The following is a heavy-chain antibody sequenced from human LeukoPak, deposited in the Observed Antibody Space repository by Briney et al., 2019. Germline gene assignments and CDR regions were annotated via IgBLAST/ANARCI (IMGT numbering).Heavy chain of an antibody. D-gene: IGHD2-15*01. CDR1: GYSFTSYW. V-gene: IGHV5-51*03. CDR3: ARRTYCSGGSCSQLRFDP. J-gene: IGHJ5*02. CDR2: IYPGDSDT. Sequence: AGESLKISCKGSGYSFTSYWIGWVRQMPGKGLEWMGIIYPGDSDTRYSPSFQGQVTISADKSISTAYLQWSSLKASDTAMYYCARRTYCSGGSCSQLRFDPWGQGTLVTVSS.